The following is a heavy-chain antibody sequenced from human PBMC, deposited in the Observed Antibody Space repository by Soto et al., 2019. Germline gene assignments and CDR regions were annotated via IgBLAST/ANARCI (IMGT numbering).Heavy chain of an antibody. V-gene: IGHV4-30-4*08. CDR3: ACAPVGLDTISYFDY. J-gene: IGHJ4*02. Sequence: PSETLSLTCTVSGGSVSSVGFHWAWLRQPPGKGLEWIGYIYYRGSTYYNPSLESRMHMSLDATRNQYSLRLTSVTAADTAVYFCACAPVGLDTISYFDYWGQGKLVTVSS. CDR1: GGSVSSVGFH. CDR2: IYYRGST. D-gene: IGHD3-3*01.